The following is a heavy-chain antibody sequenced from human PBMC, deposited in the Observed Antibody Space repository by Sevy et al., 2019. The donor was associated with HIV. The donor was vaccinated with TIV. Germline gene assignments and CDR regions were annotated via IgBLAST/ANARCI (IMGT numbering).Heavy chain of an antibody. CDR3: ARDKVEIVPVDYYYGMDV. V-gene: IGHV3-21*01. J-gene: IGHJ6*02. Sequence: GGSLRLSCAASGFSLSNYRMNWVRQAPGKGLEWVSSIDPSSTSIYYAYSVLGRFTISRDNAKNSLYLEMNSLRDEDTALYYCARDKVEIVPVDYYYGMDVWGLGTTVTVSS. CDR2: IDPSSTSI. D-gene: IGHD2-8*02. CDR1: GFSLSNYR.